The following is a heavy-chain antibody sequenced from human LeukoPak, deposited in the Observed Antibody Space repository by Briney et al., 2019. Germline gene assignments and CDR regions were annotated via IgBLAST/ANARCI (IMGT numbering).Heavy chain of an antibody. CDR3: ASLATYYYDSSGYYPVY. CDR2: ISSSGSTI. D-gene: IGHD3-22*01. J-gene: IGHJ4*02. V-gene: IGHV3-11*01. CDR1: GFTFSDYY. Sequence: GGSLRLSCAASGFTFSDYYMSWIRQAPGKGLEWVSYISSSGSTIYYADSVKGRFTISRDNAKNSLYLQMNSLRAEDTAVYYCASLATYYYDSSGYYPVYWGQGTLVTVSS.